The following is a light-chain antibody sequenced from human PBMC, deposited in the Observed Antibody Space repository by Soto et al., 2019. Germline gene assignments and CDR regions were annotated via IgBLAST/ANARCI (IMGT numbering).Light chain of an antibody. CDR2: GVS. CDR3: QQYGSSPIT. Sequence: ERVMTQSPVTLSVSPGESVTLSCRASQSVGTNLAWYQQKPGQAPSLLIYGVSTRATGVPARFSGSGSGTDFTLTISRLEPEDFAVYYCQQYGSSPITFGQGTRLEIK. V-gene: IGKV3-20*01. CDR1: QSVGTN. J-gene: IGKJ5*01.